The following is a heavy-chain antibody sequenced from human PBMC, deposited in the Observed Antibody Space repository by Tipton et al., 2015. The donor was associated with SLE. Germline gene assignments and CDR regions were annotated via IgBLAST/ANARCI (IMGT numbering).Heavy chain of an antibody. CDR3: ARDSLNWGSYYHGMDV. CDR2: VYYSGSA. D-gene: IGHD3-16*01. J-gene: IGHJ6*02. V-gene: IGHV4-38-2*02. CDR1: RYSISSGYY. Sequence: TLSLTCIVSRYSISSGYYWGWVRQPPGKGLEWLGTVYYSGSAYYNPSLESRVTISVDTSKNRFSLKLSSVTAADTAVYYCARDSLNWGSYYHGMDVWGQGTTVTVSS.